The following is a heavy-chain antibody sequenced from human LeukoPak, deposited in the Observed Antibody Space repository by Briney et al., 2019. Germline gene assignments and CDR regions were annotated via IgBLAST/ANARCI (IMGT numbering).Heavy chain of an antibody. CDR3: ARAVQLERPPPLIGYYYMDV. V-gene: IGHV4-34*12. CDR2: IIHRGST. J-gene: IGHJ6*03. Sequence: PSETLSLTCAVYGGSFSGYYWSWIRQPPGKGLEWIGEIIHRGSTNYNPSLKSRVTISVDTSKNQFSLKLRSVTAADTAVYYCARAVQLERPPPLIGYYYMDVWGKGTMVTVSS. CDR1: GGSFSGYY. D-gene: IGHD1-1*01.